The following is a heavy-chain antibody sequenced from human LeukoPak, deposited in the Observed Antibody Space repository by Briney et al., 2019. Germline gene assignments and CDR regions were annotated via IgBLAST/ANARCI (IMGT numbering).Heavy chain of an antibody. Sequence: SETLSLTCAVYGGSFSGYYWSWIRQPPGKGLEWIGEINHSGSTNYNPSLKSRVTISVDTSKNQFSLKLSSVTAADTAVYYCATRDFWSGYLNGGQGTLVTVSS. J-gene: IGHJ4*02. CDR3: ATRDFWSGYLN. V-gene: IGHV4-34*01. D-gene: IGHD3-3*01. CDR2: INHSGST. CDR1: GGSFSGYY.